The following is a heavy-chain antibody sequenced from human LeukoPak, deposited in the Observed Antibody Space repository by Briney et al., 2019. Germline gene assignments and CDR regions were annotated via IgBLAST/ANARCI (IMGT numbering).Heavy chain of an antibody. Sequence: ASVNVSCMASGYTFTGYYMHWVRQAPGQGLEWMGWINPNSGGTNYAQKFQGRVTMTRDTSISTAYMELSRLRSDDTAVYYCARDSLTIFGVVFSLYYFDYWGQGTLVTVSS. D-gene: IGHD3-3*01. V-gene: IGHV1-2*02. CDR2: INPNSGGT. CDR1: GYTFTGYY. J-gene: IGHJ4*02. CDR3: ARDSLTIFGVVFSLYYFDY.